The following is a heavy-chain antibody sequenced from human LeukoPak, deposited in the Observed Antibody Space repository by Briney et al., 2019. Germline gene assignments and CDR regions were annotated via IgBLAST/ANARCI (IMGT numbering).Heavy chain of an antibody. CDR3: ARRIAVAGTFDY. Sequence: SETLSLTCTVSGGSISSGGYYWSWIRQPPGKGLEWIGYIYHSGSTYYNPSLKSRVTISVDRSKNQFSLKLSSVTAADTAVYYCARRIAVAGTFDYWGQGTLVTVSS. V-gene: IGHV4-30-2*01. D-gene: IGHD6-19*01. J-gene: IGHJ4*02. CDR2: IYHSGST. CDR1: GGSISSGGYY.